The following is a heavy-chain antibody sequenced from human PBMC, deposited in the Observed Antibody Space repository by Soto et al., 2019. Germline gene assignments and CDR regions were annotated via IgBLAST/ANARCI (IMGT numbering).Heavy chain of an antibody. D-gene: IGHD2-21*01. V-gene: IGHV3-30*18. J-gene: IGHJ2*01. CDR3: AKDRYRGIAVNWYFDL. Sequence: QVQLVESGGGVVQPGRSLRLSCAASGFTFSSYGMHWVRQAPGKGLEWVAVISYDGSNKYYADSVKGRFTISRDNSKNXLYLKMNSLRAEDTAMYYCAKDRYRGIAVNWYFDLWGRGTLVTVYS. CDR2: ISYDGSNK. CDR1: GFTFSSYG.